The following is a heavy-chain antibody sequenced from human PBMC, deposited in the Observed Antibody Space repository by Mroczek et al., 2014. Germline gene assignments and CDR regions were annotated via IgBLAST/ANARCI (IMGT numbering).Heavy chain of an antibody. CDR1: GFTFSSYG. CDR2: ISYDGSNK. D-gene: IGHD1-26*01. J-gene: IGHJ3*02. V-gene: IGHV3-30*18. CDR3: AKDESYTWESDGAFDI. Sequence: QVQLVESGGGVVQPGRSLRLSCAASGFTFSSYGMHWVRQAPGKGLEWVAVISYDGSNKYYADSVKGRFTISRDNSKNTLYLQMNSLRAEDTAVYYCAKDESYTWESDGAFDIWGQGTMVTVSS.